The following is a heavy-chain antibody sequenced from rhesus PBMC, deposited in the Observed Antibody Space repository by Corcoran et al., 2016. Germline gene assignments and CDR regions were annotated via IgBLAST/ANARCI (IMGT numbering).Heavy chain of an antibody. CDR3: ALVITGGYFDY. V-gene: IGHV3-54*02. D-gene: IGHD1-26*01. CDR2: ISFDGTKK. J-gene: IGHJ4*01. CDR1: GFTFGSYG. Sequence: EVQLVASGGGLVQPGGSLRLSCAASGFTFGSYGMHWVRQAPGRGLEWGAIISFDGTKKYYAATVKDRFTIPRDNSKNMLYLQITNLKLEDTAVYYCALVITGGYFDYWGQGVLVTVSS.